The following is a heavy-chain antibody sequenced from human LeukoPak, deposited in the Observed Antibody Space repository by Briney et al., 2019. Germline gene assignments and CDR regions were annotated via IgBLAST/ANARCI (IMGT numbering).Heavy chain of an antibody. D-gene: IGHD5-18*01. Sequence: PSETLSLTCTVSGGSISSYYWSWIRQPPGKGLEWIGYIYYSGSTSYNPSLKSRVTISVDTSKNQFSLKLSSVTAADTAVYYCARSDIGYSYGYGTQYFQHWGQGTLVTVSS. CDR2: IYYSGST. J-gene: IGHJ1*01. V-gene: IGHV4-59*01. CDR1: GGSISSYY. CDR3: ARSDIGYSYGYGTQYFQH.